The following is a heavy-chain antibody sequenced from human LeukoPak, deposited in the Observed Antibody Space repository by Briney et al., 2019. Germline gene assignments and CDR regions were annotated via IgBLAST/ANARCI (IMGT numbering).Heavy chain of an antibody. CDR2: ISGSGGST. CDR3: AKDIVRAPGGDY. V-gene: IGHV3-23*01. Sequence: GGSLRLSCAASGFTFSSYAMSWVRQAPGKGLEWVSAISGSGGSTYYADSVRGRFTISRDNSKNTLYLQMNSLRAEDTAVYYCAKDIVRAPGGDYWGQGTLVTVSS. J-gene: IGHJ4*02. CDR1: GFTFSSYA. D-gene: IGHD3-16*02.